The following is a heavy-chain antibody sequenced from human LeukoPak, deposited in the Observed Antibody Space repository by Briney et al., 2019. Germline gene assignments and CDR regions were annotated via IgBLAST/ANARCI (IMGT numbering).Heavy chain of an antibody. Sequence: GASVKVSCKASGYTFTSNYMHWVRQAPGQGLEWMGIINPSGGSTSYAQKFQGRVTMTRDTSTSTVYMELSSLRSEDTAVYYCARDSSGWHSSDYWGQGTLVTVSS. CDR1: GYTFTSNY. V-gene: IGHV1-46*01. J-gene: IGHJ4*02. CDR3: ARDSSGWHSSDY. CDR2: INPSGGST. D-gene: IGHD6-19*01.